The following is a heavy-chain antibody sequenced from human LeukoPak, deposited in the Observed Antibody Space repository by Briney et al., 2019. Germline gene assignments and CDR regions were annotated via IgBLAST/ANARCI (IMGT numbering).Heavy chain of an antibody. V-gene: IGHV3-23*01. CDR3: VKGMASGWGYYYYYGMDV. J-gene: IGHJ6*02. CDR2: ISGHGSNT. CDR1: GWSCRRCG. D-gene: IGHD6-19*01. Sequence: SGWSCRRCGLGWVRQAPGKGLEWVSAISGHGSNTYYADSVKGRFTVSRDNSKNTLYLQMNSLRVEDTAVYYCVKGMASGWGYYYYYGMDVWGQGTTVTVSS.